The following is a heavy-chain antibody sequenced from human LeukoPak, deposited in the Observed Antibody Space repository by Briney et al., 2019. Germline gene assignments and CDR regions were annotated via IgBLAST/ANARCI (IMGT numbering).Heavy chain of an antibody. J-gene: IGHJ3*02. CDR1: GDSMSSYY. V-gene: IGHV4-59*01. CDR2: IYYSGST. D-gene: IGHD2-2*01. Sequence: SETLSLTCTVSGDSMSSYYWSWIRQPPGKGLEWIGYIYYSGSTNYDPSLKSRVAISVDTSKNQFPLKLSSVTAADTAVYYCARRSQYQLLFGAFDIWGQGTMVTVSS. CDR3: ARRSQYQLLFGAFDI.